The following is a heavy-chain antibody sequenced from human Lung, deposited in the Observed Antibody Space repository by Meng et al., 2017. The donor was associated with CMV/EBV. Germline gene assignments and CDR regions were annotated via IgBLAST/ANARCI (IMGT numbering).Heavy chain of an antibody. Sequence: GGSLRLSCAASEFTFSSYSMNWVRQAPGKGLECISYISSSSRTIYYADAVKGRFTISRDNAKNSLYLQMNSLRAEDTAVYYCARKGPYDYWGQGSLVTVSS. CDR3: ARKGPYDY. CDR1: EFTFSSYS. V-gene: IGHV3-48*04. CDR2: ISSSSRTI. J-gene: IGHJ4*02.